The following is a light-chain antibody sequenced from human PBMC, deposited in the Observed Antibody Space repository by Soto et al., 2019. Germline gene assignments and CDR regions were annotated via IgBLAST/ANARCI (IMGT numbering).Light chain of an antibody. CDR2: GAS. Sequence: EIVLTQSPGSLSLSPGERATLSCWASQSVSSTYLAWYQQKPGQAPRLLIYGASSRATGIPDRFSGSGSGTDFTLTISRLEPEDFAVYYFQQYGSSPFTFGPGTRVDIK. V-gene: IGKV3-20*01. CDR1: QSVSSTY. J-gene: IGKJ3*01. CDR3: QQYGSSPFT.